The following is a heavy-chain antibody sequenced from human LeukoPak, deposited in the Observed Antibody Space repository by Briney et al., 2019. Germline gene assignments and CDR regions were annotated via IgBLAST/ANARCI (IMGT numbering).Heavy chain of an antibody. CDR3: AREGYYYDSSGYYQRGLTFDI. CDR1: GFTFSSYA. J-gene: IGHJ3*02. CDR2: ISGSGGST. Sequence: PGGSLRLSCAASGFTFSSYAMSWVRQAPGKGLEWVSAISGSGGSTYSADSVKGRFTISRDNSKNTLYLQMNSLRAEDTAVYYCAREGYYYDSSGYYQRGLTFDIWGQGTMVTVSS. V-gene: IGHV3-23*01. D-gene: IGHD3-22*01.